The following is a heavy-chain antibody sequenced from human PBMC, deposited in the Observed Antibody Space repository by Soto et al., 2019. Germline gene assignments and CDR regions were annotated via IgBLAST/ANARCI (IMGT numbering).Heavy chain of an antibody. CDR1: GFTLTDYS. V-gene: IGHV3-48*02. CDR3: ARDGGGESSGSTHYYYYGMDV. D-gene: IGHD6-19*01. CDR2: ISSSSSPI. J-gene: IGHJ6*02. Sequence: GGSLRLSCVASGFTLTDYSINWVRQAPGKCLEWVAYISSSSSPIYYADSVKGRFAISRDNAKNSGYLQMNSLTDEDTAVYYCARDGGGESSGSTHYYYYGMDVWRRGAPVTVSS.